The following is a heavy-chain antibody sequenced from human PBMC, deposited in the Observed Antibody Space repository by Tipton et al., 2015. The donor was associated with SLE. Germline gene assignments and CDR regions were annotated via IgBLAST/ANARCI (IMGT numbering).Heavy chain of an antibody. CDR1: GASISSSDYS. CDR2: IYYNGGT. V-gene: IGHV4-39*01. Sequence: TLSLTCNVSGASISSSDYSWGWMRQPPGEGLEGIGTIYYNGGTHSNPSLKSRVSISVDTSKNQLSLKLISVTAADTAVYFCARLVGGYARWGQGTLVPVSS. CDR3: ARLVGGYAR. D-gene: IGHD5-12*01. J-gene: IGHJ4*02.